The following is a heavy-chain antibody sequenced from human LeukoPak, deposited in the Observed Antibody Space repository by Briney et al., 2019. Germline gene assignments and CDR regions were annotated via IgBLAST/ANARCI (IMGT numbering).Heavy chain of an antibody. CDR3: ATNCGRGGEYYYYGMDV. J-gene: IGHJ6*02. V-gene: IGHV4-4*02. CDR2: IYHSGST. CDR1: GGSISSSNW. D-gene: IGHD2-21*01. Sequence: PSETLSLTCAVSGGSISSSNWWSWVRQPPGKGLEWIGEIYHSGSTNYNPSLKSRVTISVDKSKNQFSLKLSSVTAADTAVYYCATNCGRGGEYYYYGMDVWGQGTTVTVSS.